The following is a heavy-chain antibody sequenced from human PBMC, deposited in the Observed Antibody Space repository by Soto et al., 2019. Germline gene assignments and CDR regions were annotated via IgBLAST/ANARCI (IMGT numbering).Heavy chain of an antibody. Sequence: PGASLISCKGSGYSFTSYWIGWVRQMPGKGLEWMGIIYPGDSDTRYSPSFQGQVTISADKSISTAYLQRSSLKASDTAMYYCATHPIVVGPSAIWAAFDIWGQGTMVTVSS. CDR2: IYPGDSDT. CDR3: ATHPIVVGPSAIWAAFDI. J-gene: IGHJ3*02. D-gene: IGHD2-2*02. CDR1: GYSFTSYW. V-gene: IGHV5-51*01.